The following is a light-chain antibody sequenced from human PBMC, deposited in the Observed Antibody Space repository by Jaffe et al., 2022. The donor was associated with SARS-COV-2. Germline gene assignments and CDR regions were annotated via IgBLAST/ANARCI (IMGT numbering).Light chain of an antibody. Sequence: DIQMTQSPSSVSASVGDRVTITCRASQGIRSWLAWYQQKPGKAPKLLIYGASTLQSGVPSRFSGSGSGTDFTLTISSLQPEDFATYSCQQANSFPRTFGQGTKLEIK. CDR2: GAS. CDR1: QGIRSW. V-gene: IGKV1D-12*01. J-gene: IGKJ2*01. CDR3: QQANSFPRT.